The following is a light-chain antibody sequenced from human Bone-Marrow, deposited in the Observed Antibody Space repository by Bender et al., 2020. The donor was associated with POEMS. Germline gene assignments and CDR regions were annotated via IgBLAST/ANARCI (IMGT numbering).Light chain of an antibody. CDR2: EVN. CDR1: STDVGSYNL. V-gene: IGLV2-23*02. Sequence: QSALTQPPSASGSPGQSVTISCTGSSTDVGSYNLVSWYQQHPGTAPKLMIYEVNKRPSGVSDRFSGSKSGTTASLTISGLQADDEGDYYCCSYAGSSTFVFGTGTKVTVL. J-gene: IGLJ1*01. CDR3: CSYAGSSTFV.